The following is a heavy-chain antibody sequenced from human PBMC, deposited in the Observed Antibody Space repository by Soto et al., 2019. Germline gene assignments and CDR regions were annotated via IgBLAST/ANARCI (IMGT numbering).Heavy chain of an antibody. Sequence: EEQILESGGGLVHPGGSLSLSCAASGFLISANAMSWVRQAPGGGLEWVSTISGSAGVAFYADSVRGRFIISRDNSKNTLRLQMNSLRADDTAVYYCAKDGASGSYPPYYYFGMDVWGQGTTVTVSS. CDR3: AKDGASGSYPPYYYFGMDV. CDR1: GFLISANA. D-gene: IGHD1-26*01. CDR2: ISGSAGVA. J-gene: IGHJ6*02. V-gene: IGHV3-23*01.